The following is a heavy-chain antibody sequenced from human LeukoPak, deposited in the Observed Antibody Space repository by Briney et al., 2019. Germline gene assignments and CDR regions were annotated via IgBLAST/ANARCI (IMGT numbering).Heavy chain of an antibody. CDR1: GYTFTSYG. CDR2: MNPNSGNT. V-gene: IGHV1-8*03. CDR3: ARGRSWYRGGY. Sequence: ASVKVSCKASGYTFTSYGISWVRQAPGQGLEWMGWMNPNSGNTGYAQKFQGRVTITRNTSISTAYMELSSLRSEDTAVYYCARGRSWYRGGYWGQGTLVTVSS. D-gene: IGHD6-13*01. J-gene: IGHJ4*02.